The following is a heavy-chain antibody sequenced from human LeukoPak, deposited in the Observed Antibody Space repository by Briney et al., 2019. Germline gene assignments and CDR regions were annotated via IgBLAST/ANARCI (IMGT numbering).Heavy chain of an antibody. D-gene: IGHD2-2*02. V-gene: IGHV3-23*01. CDR1: GFTFNNCA. CDR3: AKDLTVVPGAIVPNGGFDA. J-gene: IGHJ3*01. CDR2: ISASGDST. Sequence: GGSLRLSCAASGFTFNNCAMSWVRQAPGKGLEWVSVISASGDSTYYADSVKGRFTISRDNSKNTLYLQMNSLRAEDTAIYYCAKDLTVVPGAIVPNGGFDAWGQGTMVTVSS.